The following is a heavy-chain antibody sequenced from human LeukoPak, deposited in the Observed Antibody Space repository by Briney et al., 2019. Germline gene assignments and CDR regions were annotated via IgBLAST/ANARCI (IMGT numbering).Heavy chain of an antibody. CDR2: IFTGGST. V-gene: IGHV3-66*01. Sequence: GGSLRLFCAASGFTVSGNYMSWVRQAPGKGLEWVSVIFTGGSTYYADSVKGRFTLSRDSSKNTLYLQMNSLRAEDTAVYFCAREDDSSGYHYLDYWGQGTLVTVSP. J-gene: IGHJ4*02. D-gene: IGHD3-22*01. CDR1: GFTVSGNY. CDR3: AREDDSSGYHYLDY.